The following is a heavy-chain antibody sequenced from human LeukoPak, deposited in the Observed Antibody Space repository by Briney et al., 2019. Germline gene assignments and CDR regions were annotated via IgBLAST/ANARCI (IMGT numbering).Heavy chain of an antibody. CDR3: AREIIPSHTIFGVVVVPVEGLDY. CDR2: ISYDGSNK. J-gene: IGHJ4*02. Sequence: GGSLRLSCAASGFTFSSYGMHWVRQAPGKGLEWVAVISYDGSNKYYADSVKGRFTISRDNSKNTLYLQMNSLRAEDTAVYFCAREIIPSHTIFGVVVVPVEGLDYWGQGTLVTVSS. V-gene: IGHV3-33*05. CDR1: GFTFSSYG. D-gene: IGHD3-3*01.